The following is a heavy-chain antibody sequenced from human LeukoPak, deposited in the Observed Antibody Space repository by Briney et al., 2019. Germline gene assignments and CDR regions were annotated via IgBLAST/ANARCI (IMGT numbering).Heavy chain of an antibody. CDR3: ARVRGVAPSLVAAFDI. CDR2: MNPNSGNT. J-gene: IGHJ3*02. CDR1: GYTFTSYD. D-gene: IGHD6-13*01. Sequence: ASVKVSCKASGYTFTSYDINWVRQATGQGLEWMGWMNPNSGNTGYAQKFQGRVTMTRNTSISTAYMELSSLRSEDTAVYYCARVRGVAPSLVAAFDIWGQGTMVTVSS. V-gene: IGHV1-8*01.